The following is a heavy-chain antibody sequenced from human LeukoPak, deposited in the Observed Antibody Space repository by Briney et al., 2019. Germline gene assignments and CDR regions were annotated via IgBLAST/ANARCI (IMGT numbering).Heavy chain of an antibody. CDR1: GFTFSSYA. CDR3: AKDLRSYDSSGYYYEVDY. V-gene: IGHV3-23*01. CDR2: ISGSGGST. J-gene: IGHJ4*02. Sequence: GGSLRLSCAASGFTFSSYAMSWVRQAPGKGLEWVSAISGSGGSTYYADSVKGRFTISRDNSKNTLYLQMNSLRAEDTAVYYCAKDLRSYDSSGYYYEVDYWGRGTLVTASS. D-gene: IGHD3-22*01.